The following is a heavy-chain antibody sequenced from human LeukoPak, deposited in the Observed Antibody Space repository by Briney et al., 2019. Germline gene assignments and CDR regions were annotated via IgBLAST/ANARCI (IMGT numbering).Heavy chain of an antibody. Sequence: GGSLRLSCAASGFTFSSYWMSWVRQAPGKGLEWVANIKQEGSEKNYVDSVKGRFTISRDNAKNSLYLQMDSLRAEDTAVYYCARVQYNAFDYWGQGTLVTVSS. D-gene: IGHD1-1*01. J-gene: IGHJ4*02. CDR3: ARVQYNAFDY. CDR1: GFTFSSYW. CDR2: IKQEGSEK. V-gene: IGHV3-7*01.